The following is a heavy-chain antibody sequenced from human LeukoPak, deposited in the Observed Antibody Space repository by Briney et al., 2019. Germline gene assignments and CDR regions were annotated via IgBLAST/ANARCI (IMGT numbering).Heavy chain of an antibody. V-gene: IGHV3-23*01. CDR3: AKDFRIGYSAHFDY. CDR2: ISGGGGST. D-gene: IGHD2-21*01. J-gene: IGHJ4*02. CDR1: GFTFTSYS. Sequence: GGSLRLSCAASGFTFTSYSMNWVRQAPGKGLEWVSTISGGGGSTYYADSVKGRFSISRDNSKNTLYLQMDSLRGEDTAVYYCAKDFRIGYSAHFDYWGQGALVTVSS.